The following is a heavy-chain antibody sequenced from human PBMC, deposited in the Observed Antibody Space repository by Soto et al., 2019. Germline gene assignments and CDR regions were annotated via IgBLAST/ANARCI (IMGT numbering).Heavy chain of an antibody. D-gene: IGHD2-2*01. J-gene: IGHJ6*02. CDR1: GGTFSSYA. CDR2: IIPIFGTA. CDR3: ARDTAPDCSSTSCRRVGLYYYGMDV. V-gene: IGHV1-69*13. Sequence: ASVKVSCKASGGTFSSYAISWVRQAPGQGLEWMGGIIPIFGTANYAQKFQGRVTITADESTSTAYMELSSLRSEDTAVYYCARDTAPDCSSTSCRRVGLYYYGMDVWGQGTTVTVSS.